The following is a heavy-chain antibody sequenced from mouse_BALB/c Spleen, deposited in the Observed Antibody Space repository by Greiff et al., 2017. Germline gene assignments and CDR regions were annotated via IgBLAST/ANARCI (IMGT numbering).Heavy chain of an antibody. Sequence: EVKLVESGGGLVKPGGSLKLSCAASGFAFSSYDMSWVRQTPEKRLEWVAYISSGGGSTYYPDTVKGRFTNSRDNAKNTLYLQMSSLKSEDTAMYYCARQISSWFAYWGQGTLVTVSA. CDR2: ISSGGGST. CDR1: GFAFSSYD. J-gene: IGHJ3*01. CDR3: ARQISSWFAY. V-gene: IGHV5-12-1*01.